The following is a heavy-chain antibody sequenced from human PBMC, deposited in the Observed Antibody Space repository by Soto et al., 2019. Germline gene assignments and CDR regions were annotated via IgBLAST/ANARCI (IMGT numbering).Heavy chain of an antibody. V-gene: IGHV1-58*01. D-gene: IGHD2-15*01. J-gene: IGHJ3*01. CDR3: AAEHYSGSSCYSFEL. CDR2: IVVGRGTT. Sequence: SVKVFCKTSGFTIINSAVQWVRQALGQRLEWIAWIVVGRGTTNSAQNLWGRVIITRDTSTSAAYMYLSNLSSEDTAVYYCAAEHYSGSSCYSFELWGQGTMVTVSS. CDR1: GFTIINSA.